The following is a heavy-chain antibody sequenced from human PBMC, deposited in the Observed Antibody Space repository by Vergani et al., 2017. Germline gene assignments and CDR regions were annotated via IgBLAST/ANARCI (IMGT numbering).Heavy chain of an antibody. D-gene: IGHD1-14*01. CDR1: GYTFNQSG. Sequence: QVQLVESGGGVVQPGRSLRISCAASGYTFNQSGMHWVRQAPVKGLEWVSVAWYDGNNKQYADSVKGRFTISRDNSKSTMYLQMNSLRDEDTGVYYCARDLRLLYNRFDPWGQGTLVTVSS. CDR3: ARDLRLLYNRFDP. V-gene: IGHV3-33*01. J-gene: IGHJ5*02. CDR2: AWYDGNNK.